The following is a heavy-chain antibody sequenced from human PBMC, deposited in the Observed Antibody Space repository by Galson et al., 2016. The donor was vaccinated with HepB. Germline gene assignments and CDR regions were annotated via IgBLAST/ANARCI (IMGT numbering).Heavy chain of an antibody. J-gene: IGHJ5*02. V-gene: IGHV1-3*01. CDR3: VRSPQGLAPSDWFDP. CDR2: IYGGNGNT. Sequence: SVKVSCKASGYIFTSHAIHWVRQAPGQSLEWMGWIYGGNGNTKYSQKFQGRVTFTRDTSATTAYMELSSLRFEDTAMYYWVRSPQGLAPSDWFDPGGQGTLVTVSS. CDR1: GYIFTSHA. D-gene: IGHD6-19*01.